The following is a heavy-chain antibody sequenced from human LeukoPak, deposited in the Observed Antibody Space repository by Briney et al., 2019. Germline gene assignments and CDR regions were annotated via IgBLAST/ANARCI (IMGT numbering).Heavy chain of an antibody. CDR1: GYTFTSYA. J-gene: IGHJ4*02. CDR2: INPSGGST. CDR3: ARGDRHTYYYDSSGPTYSGY. D-gene: IGHD3-22*01. V-gene: IGHV1-46*01. Sequence: ASVKVSCKASGYTFTSYAMNWVRQAPGQGLEWMGIINPSGGSTSYAQKFQGRVTMTRDTSTSTVYMELSSLRSEDTAVYYCARGDRHTYYYDSSGPTYSGYWGQGTLVTVSS.